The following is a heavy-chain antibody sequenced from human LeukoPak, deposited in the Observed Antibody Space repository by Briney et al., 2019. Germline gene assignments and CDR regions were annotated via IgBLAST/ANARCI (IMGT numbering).Heavy chain of an antibody. V-gene: IGHV3-33*01. D-gene: IGHD1-26*01. CDR2: IWNDGTNK. CDR1: GFTFRRNG. CDR3: ARDGKDSVFDM. Sequence: GGSLRLSCAASGFTFRRNGMHWVRQAPGKGLEWVSFIWNDGTNKYYADSVKGRFTIARDNSKNTLYLQMNILRAEDTAVYYCARDGKDSVFDMWGQGTLVTVSS. J-gene: IGHJ3*02.